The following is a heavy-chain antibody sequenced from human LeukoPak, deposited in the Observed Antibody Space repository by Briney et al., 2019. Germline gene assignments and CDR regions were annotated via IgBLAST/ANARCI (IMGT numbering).Heavy chain of an antibody. Sequence: GGSLRLSCVGSGFIFRSYAVTWVRQAPGKGLDWVSSITANGDTTYYADSVKGRFTISRDNSKNTLYLQMSSLRAEDTAVYYCATFGVIVRNNYLDYWSQGALVAVSS. CDR2: ITANGDTT. V-gene: IGHV3-23*01. J-gene: IGHJ4*02. CDR1: GFIFRSYA. D-gene: IGHD3-3*01. CDR3: ATFGVIVRNNYLDY.